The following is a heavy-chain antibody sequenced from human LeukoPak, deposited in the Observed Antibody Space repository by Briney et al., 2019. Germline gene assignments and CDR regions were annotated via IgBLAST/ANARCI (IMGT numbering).Heavy chain of an antibody. V-gene: IGHV3-23*01. CDR2: ISGSGGST. Sequence: PGASLRLSCAASGITLSSYAMSWVRQAPGKGLEWVSAISGSGGSTYYADSVKGRFTISRDNSKNTLYLQMNSLRAEDTAVYYCAKAVGATLKALFDYWGQGTLVTVSS. CDR1: GITLSSYA. D-gene: IGHD1-26*01. J-gene: IGHJ4*02. CDR3: AKAVGATLKALFDY.